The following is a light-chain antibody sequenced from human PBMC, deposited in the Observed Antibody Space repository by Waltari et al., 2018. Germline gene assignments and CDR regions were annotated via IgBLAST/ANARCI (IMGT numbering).Light chain of an antibody. CDR3: AAWDDSLNGLNWV. V-gene: IGLV1-44*01. J-gene: IGLJ3*02. CDR2: NNS. CDR1: SSNIGSHT. Sequence: QSVLTQPPSASGTPGQRVTISCSGSSSNIGSHTVNWYQHLPGTAPKLLIYNNSQRPSGVPDRFSGSKSGTSASLAISGLQSEDVADYYCAAWDDSLNGLNWVFGGGTKVTVL.